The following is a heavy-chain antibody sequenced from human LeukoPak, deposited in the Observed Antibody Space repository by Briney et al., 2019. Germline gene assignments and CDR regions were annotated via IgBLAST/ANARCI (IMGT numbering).Heavy chain of an antibody. CDR2: IIPILGIA. J-gene: IGHJ6*02. V-gene: IGHV1-69*04. Sequence: SVKVSCKASGGTFSSYAISWVRQAPGQGLEWMGRIIPILGIANYAQKFQGRVTITADKSTSTAYMELSSLRSEDTAVYYCARENRGYYYGMDVRGQGTTVTVSS. D-gene: IGHD2-15*01. CDR3: ARENRGYYYGMDV. CDR1: GGTFSSYA.